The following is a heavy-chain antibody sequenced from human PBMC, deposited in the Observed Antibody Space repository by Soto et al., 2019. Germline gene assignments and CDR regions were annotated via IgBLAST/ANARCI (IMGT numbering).Heavy chain of an antibody. V-gene: IGHV4-31*03. Sequence: SETLCLTCTVSGGSINGGGYYWSWIRQHPGKGLEWIGYIYHSGSTFYNPSLKSRITISVDTFKNQFSLKLSSVTAADTAVYYCARVPDYWGQGTLVTVSS. CDR2: IYHSGST. CDR1: GGSINGGGYY. CDR3: ARVPDY. J-gene: IGHJ4*02.